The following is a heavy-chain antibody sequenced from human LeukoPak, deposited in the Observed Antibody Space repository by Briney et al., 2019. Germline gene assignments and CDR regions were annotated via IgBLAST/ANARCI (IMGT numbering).Heavy chain of an antibody. Sequence: ASVKVSCKASGYTFTGYYMHWVRQAPGQGLEWMGWINPNSGGTNYAQKFQGRVTMTRDTSISTAYMELSSLRSEDTAVYYCATVRYSYGPSLNDAFDIWGQGTMVTVSS. D-gene: IGHD5-18*01. CDR1: GYTFTGYY. J-gene: IGHJ3*02. V-gene: IGHV1-2*02. CDR3: ATVRYSYGPSLNDAFDI. CDR2: INPNSGGT.